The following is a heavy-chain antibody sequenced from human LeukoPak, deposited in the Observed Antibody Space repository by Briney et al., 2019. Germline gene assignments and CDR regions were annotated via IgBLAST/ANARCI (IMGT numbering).Heavy chain of an antibody. CDR2: TWYDGGNK. V-gene: IGHV3-33*01. D-gene: IGHD2-2*01. CDR1: GFTFSSYG. CDR3: ARDGVVVVPAAMRGYYYYYGMDV. J-gene: IGHJ6*02. Sequence: GGSLRLSCAASGFTFSSYGMHWVRQAPGKGLEWVAVTWYDGGNKYYADSVKGRFTISRDNSKNTLYLQMNSLRAEDTAVYYCARDGVVVVPAAMRGYYYYYGMDVWGQGTTVTVSS.